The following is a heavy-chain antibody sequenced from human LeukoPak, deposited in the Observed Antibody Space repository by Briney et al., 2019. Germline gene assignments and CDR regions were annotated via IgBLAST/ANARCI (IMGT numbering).Heavy chain of an antibody. CDR3: ARDPPTYYYDSSGYFDY. V-gene: IGHV4-4*07. CDR1: GGSISSYY. J-gene: IGHJ4*02. Sequence: PSETLSLTCTVSGGSISSYYWSWIRQPAGKGLEWIGRIYTSGSTNYNPSLKSRVTMSVDTSKNQFSLKLSSVTAADTAVYYCARDPPTYYYDSSGYFDYWGQGTLVTVSS. D-gene: IGHD3-22*01. CDR2: IYTSGST.